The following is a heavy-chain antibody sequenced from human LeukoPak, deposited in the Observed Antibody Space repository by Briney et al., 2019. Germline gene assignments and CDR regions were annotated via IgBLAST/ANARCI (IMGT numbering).Heavy chain of an antibody. V-gene: IGHV3-30-3*01. CDR2: ISYDGSNK. CDR3: ARGGNLLRYAFDI. D-gene: IGHD4-23*01. J-gene: IGHJ3*02. CDR1: GFTFSSYA. Sequence: GGSLRLSCAASGFTFSSYAMPWVRQAPGKGLEWVAVISYDGSNKYYADSVKGRFTISRDNSKNTLYLQMNSLRAEDTAVYYCARGGNLLRYAFDIWGQGTMVTVSS.